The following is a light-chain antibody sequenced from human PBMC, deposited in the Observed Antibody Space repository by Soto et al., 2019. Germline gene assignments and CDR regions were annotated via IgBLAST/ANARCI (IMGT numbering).Light chain of an antibody. Sequence: EIVLTQSPGTLSLSPGETATLSCRASQTVNSDYLAWFQQRPGQAPRLLIYDASSRPPGIPDRFSGSGSGTDFTLTISRLEPEDFAVYYCQQYGSSPRTFGQGTKVDIK. CDR1: QTVNSDY. CDR2: DAS. J-gene: IGKJ1*01. CDR3: QQYGSSPRT. V-gene: IGKV3-20*01.